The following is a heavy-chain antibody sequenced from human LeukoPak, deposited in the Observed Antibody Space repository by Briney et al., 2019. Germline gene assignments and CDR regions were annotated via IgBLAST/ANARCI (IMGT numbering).Heavy chain of an antibody. Sequence: PSETLSLTCTVSGGSISSGSYYWSWIRQPAGKGLEWIGRIYTSGSTNYNPSLKSRVTISVDTSKNQFSLKLSSVTAADTAVYYCARGPFIVGATPIDYWGQGTLVTVSS. J-gene: IGHJ4*02. CDR2: IYTSGST. CDR3: ARGPFIVGATPIDY. CDR1: GGSISSGSYY. D-gene: IGHD1-26*01. V-gene: IGHV4-61*02.